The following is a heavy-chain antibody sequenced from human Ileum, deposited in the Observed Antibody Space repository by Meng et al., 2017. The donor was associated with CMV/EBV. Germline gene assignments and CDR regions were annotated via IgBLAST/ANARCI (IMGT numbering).Heavy chain of an antibody. Sequence: ASVKVSCKASGYTFTGYYIRWVRQAPGQGLEWMGWIDPNNGGTNFPQKFQGRVTMTRDTSIFTAYMELSRLKSDDTAVYYCARDFYGYGMDVWGQGTTVTVSS. CDR1: GYTFTGYY. J-gene: IGHJ6*02. V-gene: IGHV1-2*02. D-gene: IGHD3-16*01. CDR3: ARDFYGYGMDV. CDR2: IDPNNGGT.